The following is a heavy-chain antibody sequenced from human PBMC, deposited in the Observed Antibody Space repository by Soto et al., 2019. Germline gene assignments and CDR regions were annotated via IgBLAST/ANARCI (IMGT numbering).Heavy chain of an antibody. D-gene: IGHD4-17*01. J-gene: IGHJ4*02. CDR3: XXXXXGDYDYYFDY. CDR1: GGTFSSYA. V-gene: IGHV1-69*01. CDR2: IIPIFGTA. Sequence: QVQLVQSGAEVKKPGSSVKVSCKASGGTFSSYAISWVRQAPGQGLEWMGGIIPIFGTANYAQKFQGRVTITADESTSTAYMELSSLRSEDTAXXYXXXXXXGDYDYYFDYWGQGTLVTXSS.